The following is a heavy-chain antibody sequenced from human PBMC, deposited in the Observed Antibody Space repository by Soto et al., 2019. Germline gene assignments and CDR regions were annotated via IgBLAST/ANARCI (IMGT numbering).Heavy chain of an antibody. CDR1: GFTFSSYS. V-gene: IGHV3-48*01. J-gene: IGHJ4*03. D-gene: IGHD4-17*01. CDR2: ISSSSSTI. Sequence: PGGSLRLSCAASGFTFSSYSMNWVRQAPGKGLEWVSYISSSSSTIYYADSVKGRFTISRDNAKNSLYLQMNSLRAEDTAVYYCFIDATVTRPQHFDYWGKGTTVPGSS. CDR3: FIDATVTRPQHFDY.